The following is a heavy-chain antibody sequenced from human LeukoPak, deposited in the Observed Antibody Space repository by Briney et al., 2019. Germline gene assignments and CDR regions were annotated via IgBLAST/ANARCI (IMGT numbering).Heavy chain of an antibody. CDR3: AREIIVGAFYYGMDV. J-gene: IGHJ6*02. Sequence: ASVKVSCKASGGTFSSYAISWVRQAPGQGLEWMGWISAYIGNTNYAQKFQGRVTMTTDTSTSTAYMELRSLRSDDAAVYYCAREIIVGAFYYGMDVWGQGTTVTVSS. V-gene: IGHV1-18*01. CDR2: ISAYIGNT. CDR1: GGTFSSYA. D-gene: IGHD1-26*01.